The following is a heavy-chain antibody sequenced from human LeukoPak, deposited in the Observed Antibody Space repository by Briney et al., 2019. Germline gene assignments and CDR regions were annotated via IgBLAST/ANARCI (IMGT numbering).Heavy chain of an antibody. V-gene: IGHV4-34*01. D-gene: IGHD3-3*01. Sequence: SETLSLTCAVYGGSFSGYYWSWIRQPPGKGLEWIGEINHSGSTNYNPPLKSRVTISVDTSKNQFSLKLSSGTGADTAVYYCARVSGQGGAFDIWGQGTMVTVSS. CDR3: ARVSGQGGAFDI. J-gene: IGHJ3*02. CDR2: INHSGST. CDR1: GGSFSGYY.